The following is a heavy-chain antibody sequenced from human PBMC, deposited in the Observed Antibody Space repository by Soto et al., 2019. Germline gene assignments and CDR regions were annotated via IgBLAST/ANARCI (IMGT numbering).Heavy chain of an antibody. D-gene: IGHD4-17*01. Sequence: QVQLVQSGAEVKKPGASVKVSCKASGYTFTGYYMHWVRQAPGQGLEWMGWINPNSGGTNYAQKFQGWVPMTRDTSISTAYMELSRLRSDDTAVYYCARPLNDYALSAFDIWGQGTMVTVSS. CDR3: ARPLNDYALSAFDI. CDR2: INPNSGGT. V-gene: IGHV1-2*04. CDR1: GYTFTGYY. J-gene: IGHJ3*02.